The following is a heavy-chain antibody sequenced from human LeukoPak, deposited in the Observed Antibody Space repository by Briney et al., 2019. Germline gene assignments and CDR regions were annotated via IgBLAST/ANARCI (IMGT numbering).Heavy chain of an antibody. D-gene: IGHD4-17*01. CDR3: ARIGGDYADSFDY. V-gene: IGHV4-38-2*02. CDR1: GYSISTGYY. J-gene: IGHJ4*02. CDR2: FYHGGST. Sequence: PSETLSLTCTVSGYSISTGYYWDWIRQPPGKGLEWIGTFYHGGSTYYNPSLKSRVTISVDTSKNQFSLKLSSVTAADTAVYYCARIGGDYADSFDYWGQGTLVTVSS.